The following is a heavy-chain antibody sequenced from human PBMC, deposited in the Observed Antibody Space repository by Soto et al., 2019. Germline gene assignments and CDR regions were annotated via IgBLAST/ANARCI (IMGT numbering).Heavy chain of an antibody. J-gene: IGHJ5*02. CDR3: ARAWIAAAVPNWFDP. CDR2: ISGSGGST. CDR1: GFTCSSYA. V-gene: IGHV3-23*01. D-gene: IGHD6-13*01. Sequence: GGSLGVSCAALGFTCSSYAMSWVRQAPGKGLEWVSAISGSGGSTYYADSVKGRFTISRDNSKNTLYLQMNSLRAEDTAVYYCARAWIAAAVPNWFDPWGQGTVVTVSP.